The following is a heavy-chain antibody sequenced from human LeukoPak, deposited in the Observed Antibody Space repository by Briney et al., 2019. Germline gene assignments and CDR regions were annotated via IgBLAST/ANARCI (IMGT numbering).Heavy chain of an antibody. D-gene: IGHD4-17*01. CDR3: AKDLTSVYGDYVLGY. CDR2: ISGSGGYT. J-gene: IGHJ4*02. V-gene: IGHV3-23*01. Sequence: TGGSLRLSCAASAFTFSNYTMTWVRQAPGKGLEWVSSISGSGGYTYYSDSVKGRFTISRDNAKNSLYLQMNSLRAEDTALYYCAKDLTSVYGDYVLGYWGQGTLVTVSS. CDR1: AFTFSNYT.